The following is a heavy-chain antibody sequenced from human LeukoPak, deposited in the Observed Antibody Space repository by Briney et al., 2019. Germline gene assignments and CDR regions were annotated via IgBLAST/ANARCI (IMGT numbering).Heavy chain of an antibody. D-gene: IGHD5-18*01. V-gene: IGHV4-39*01. J-gene: IGHJ4*02. CDR2: IYYSGST. CDR3: ARRTAMVTDY. Sequence: SEPLSLTCTVSGGSISSSSYYWGWLRQPPGKGLEWIGSIYYSGSTYYNPSLKSRVTISVDTSKNQFSLKLSSVTAADTAVYYCARRTAMVTDYWGQGTLVTVSS. CDR1: GGSISSSSYY.